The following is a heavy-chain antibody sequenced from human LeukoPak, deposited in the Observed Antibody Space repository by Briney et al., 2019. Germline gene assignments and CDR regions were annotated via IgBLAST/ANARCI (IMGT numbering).Heavy chain of an antibody. J-gene: IGHJ4*02. V-gene: IGHV3-30*18. D-gene: IGHD2-15*01. CDR1: GFTFSSYG. CDR3: AKLVRALGYCSGGSCPTRDY. CDR2: ISYDGSNK. Sequence: GGSLRLSCAASGFTFSSYGMHWVRQAPGKGLEWVAVISYDGSNKYYADSVKGRFTISRDNSKNTLYLQMNSLRAEDTAVYYCAKLVRALGYCSGGSCPTRDYWGQGTLVTVSS.